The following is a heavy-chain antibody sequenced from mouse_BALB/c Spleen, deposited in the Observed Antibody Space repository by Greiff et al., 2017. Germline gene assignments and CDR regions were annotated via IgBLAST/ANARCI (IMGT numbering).Heavy chain of an antibody. V-gene: IGHV3-2*02. CDR1: GYSITSDYA. CDR3: ARDLTGSVDY. D-gene: IGHD4-1*01. CDR2: ISYSGST. J-gene: IGHJ2*01. Sequence: EVKLLESGPGLVKPSQSLSLTCTVTGYSITSDYAWNWIRQFPGNKLEWMGYISYSGSTSYNPSLKSRISITRDTSKNQFFLQLNSVTTEDTATYYCARDLTGSVDYWGQGTTLTVSS.